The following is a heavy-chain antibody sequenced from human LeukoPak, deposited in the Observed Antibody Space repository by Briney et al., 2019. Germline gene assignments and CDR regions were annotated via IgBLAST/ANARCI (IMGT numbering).Heavy chain of an antibody. V-gene: IGHV3-48*04. D-gene: IGHD3/OR15-3a*01. CDR3: ARFGLPYSIDL. CDR1: GFTFSSYS. CDR2: ISSSSSTI. J-gene: IGHJ6*02. Sequence: PGGSLRLSCAASGFTFSSYSMNWVRQAPGKGLEWVSYISSSSSTIYYADSVKGRFTFSRDNAKNSLDLQMNSLRAEDTAVYYCARFGLPYSIDLWGQGTMVTVSS.